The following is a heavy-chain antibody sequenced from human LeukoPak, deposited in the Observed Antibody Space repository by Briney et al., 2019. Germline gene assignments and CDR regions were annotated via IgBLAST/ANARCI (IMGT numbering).Heavy chain of an antibody. CDR2: INHSGST. Sequence: SETLSLTCAVYGGSFSGYYWSWIRQPPGKGLEWIGEINHSGSTNYNPSLKSRVTISVDTSKNQFSLKLSSVTAADTAVYHCARAYGDSRFDPWGQGTLVTVSS. CDR3: ARAYGDSRFDP. V-gene: IGHV4-34*01. J-gene: IGHJ5*02. D-gene: IGHD4-17*01. CDR1: GGSFSGYY.